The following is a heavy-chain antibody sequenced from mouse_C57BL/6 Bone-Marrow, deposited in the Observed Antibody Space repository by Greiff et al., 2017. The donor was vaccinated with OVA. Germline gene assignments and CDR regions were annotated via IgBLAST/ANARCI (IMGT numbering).Heavy chain of an antibody. D-gene: IGHD2-2*01. J-gene: IGHJ2*01. V-gene: IGHV3-5*01. CDR2: IYYSSTI. Sequence: EVHLVESGPGLVKPSPTVFLTCTVTGISITTGNYRWGWLRQFPGHKLMGIGYIYYSSTITYNPSLTSRTTITRDTPKTQFFLEMNSLTAEDTATYYCARVPSTMVIYFDYWGQGTTLTVSS. CDR1: GISITTGNYR. CDR3: ARVPSTMVIYFDY.